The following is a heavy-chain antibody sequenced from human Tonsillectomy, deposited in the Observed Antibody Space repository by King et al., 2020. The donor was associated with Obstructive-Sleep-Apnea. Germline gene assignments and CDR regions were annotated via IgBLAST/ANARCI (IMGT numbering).Heavy chain of an antibody. CDR3: AKEQGSDWYFDH. D-gene: IGHD3-9*01. Sequence: VQLVESGGGVVQPGRSLRLSCAASGFTFSAYGMHWVRQAPGKGLEWVAVMSYDGSQTFYADSVKGRFTISRDNSKNTLYVQMNRLRPDDTAVYYCAKEQGSDWYFDHWGQGTLVTVSS. V-gene: IGHV3-30*18. CDR1: GFTFSAYG. J-gene: IGHJ4*02. CDR2: MSYDGSQT.